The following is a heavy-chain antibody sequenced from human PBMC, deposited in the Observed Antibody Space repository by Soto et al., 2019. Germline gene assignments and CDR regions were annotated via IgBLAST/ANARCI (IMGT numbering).Heavy chain of an antibody. CDR1: GFTFTIYA. J-gene: IGHJ4*01. V-gene: IGHV3-23*01. CDR2: ISGSGGTT. CDR3: XXXXGSXWPYYFDS. D-gene: IGHD6-19*01. Sequence: EVQLLESGGGLVQPGGSLRLSCAASGFTFTIYAMSWVRQAPGKGLEWVSGISGSGGTTHYAGSVRGRFTVSRDNSKXXXXXXXXXXXXXXXXXXXXXXXXGSXWPYYFDSXXXGXXVTVSS.